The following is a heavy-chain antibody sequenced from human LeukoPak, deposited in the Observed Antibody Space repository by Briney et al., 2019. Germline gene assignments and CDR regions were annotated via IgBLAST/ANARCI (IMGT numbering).Heavy chain of an antibody. V-gene: IGHV3-7*01. J-gene: IGHJ4*02. Sequence: QAGGPLRLSCAASGFTLSTYWMTWVRQAPGKGLECVANIKQDGSEKYYVDSVKGRFTISRDNAKKLLYLQINSLRVEDTAVYYCARDRGSSGRLGRFDNWGQGTLVTVSP. D-gene: IGHD6-19*01. CDR1: GFTLSTYW. CDR2: IKQDGSEK. CDR3: ARDRGSSGRLGRFDN.